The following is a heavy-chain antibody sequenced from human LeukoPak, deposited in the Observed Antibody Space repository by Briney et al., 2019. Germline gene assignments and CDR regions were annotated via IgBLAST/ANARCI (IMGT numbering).Heavy chain of an antibody. V-gene: IGHV4-61*02. CDR1: GGSISSGRYY. CDR3: ARELEYSSSSSTDLEY. Sequence: SETLSLTCTVSGGSISSGRYYWGWLRQPAGKGLEWFGRIYTRGSTNYNPALRSRVTMSLDTSKHQFSLKLSSVTAADTAVYYCARELEYSSSSSTDLEYWGQGTLVTVSS. D-gene: IGHD6-6*01. J-gene: IGHJ4*02. CDR2: IYTRGST.